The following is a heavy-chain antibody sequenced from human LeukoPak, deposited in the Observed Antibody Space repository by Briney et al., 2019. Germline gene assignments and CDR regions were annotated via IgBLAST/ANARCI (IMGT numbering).Heavy chain of an antibody. Sequence: GASVKVSCKASGYTFTSHYMHWVRQAPGQGLEWMGRINPSGGSTSYAQNFQGRVTMTTDTSTNTAFMELRSLRSDDTAIYYCARSGVGYFYDNSGYYPLDYWGQGTLVTVSS. CDR2: INPSGGST. CDR3: ARSGVGYFYDNSGYYPLDY. V-gene: IGHV1-46*01. CDR1: GYTFTSHY. D-gene: IGHD3-22*01. J-gene: IGHJ4*02.